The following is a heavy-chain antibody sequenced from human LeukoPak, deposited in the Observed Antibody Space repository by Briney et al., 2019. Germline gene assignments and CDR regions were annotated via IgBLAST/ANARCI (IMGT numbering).Heavy chain of an antibody. J-gene: IGHJ6*02. Sequence: ASAKVSCKASGGTFSSYAISWVRQAPGQGLEWMGRIIPILGIANYAQKFQGRVTITADKSTSTAYMELSSLRSEDTAVYYCARDHLITMIVDVWGQGTTVTVSS. CDR2: IIPILGIA. CDR3: ARDHLITMIVDV. D-gene: IGHD3-22*01. V-gene: IGHV1-69*04. CDR1: GGTFSSYA.